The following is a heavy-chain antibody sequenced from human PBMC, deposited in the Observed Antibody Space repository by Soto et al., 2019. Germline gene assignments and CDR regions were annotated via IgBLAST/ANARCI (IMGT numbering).Heavy chain of an antibody. Sequence: SETLSLTCTVSGGSIRSGGCYWSWLRQNPRRGLEWIGNIYYSGNTYYNPSLKSRLTISVDTSKNQFSLNLSSVTAADTAVYYCARDRLMATAGTARHYFGLDVWGQGTTVTVTS. J-gene: IGHJ6*02. CDR3: ARDRLMATAGTARHYFGLDV. D-gene: IGHD5-18*01. CDR2: IYYSGNT. V-gene: IGHV4-31*03. CDR1: GGSIRSGGCY.